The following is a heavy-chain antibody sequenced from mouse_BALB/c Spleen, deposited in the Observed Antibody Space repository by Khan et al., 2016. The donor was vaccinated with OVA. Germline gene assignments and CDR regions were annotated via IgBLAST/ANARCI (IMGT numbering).Heavy chain of an antibody. CDR3: ATPFHYAMDY. CDR1: GYNFTKYW. J-gene: IGHJ4*01. CDR2: LFPGNDDT. V-gene: IGHV1-87*01. Sequence: VQLQQSGAELARPGASVNLSCKASGYNFTKYWIHWVRQRPGQGLEWIGPLFPGNDDTNYTQKFTGKATLTADKSACTAFMHIRTLASEYSAVYYCATPFHYAMDYWGQGTSVTVSS.